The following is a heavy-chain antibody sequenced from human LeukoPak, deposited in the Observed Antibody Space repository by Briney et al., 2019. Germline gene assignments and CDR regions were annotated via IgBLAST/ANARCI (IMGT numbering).Heavy chain of an antibody. Sequence: GGSLRLSCAAFGFTFSSYSMNWVRQAPGKGLEWVSSISSSSSYIYYADSVKGRFTISRDNAKNSLYLQMNSLRAEDTAVYYCARDGRSRGNYMDVWGKGTTVTVSS. V-gene: IGHV3-21*01. D-gene: IGHD3-16*01. CDR1: GFTFSSYS. J-gene: IGHJ6*03. CDR3: ARDGRSRGNYMDV. CDR2: ISSSSSYI.